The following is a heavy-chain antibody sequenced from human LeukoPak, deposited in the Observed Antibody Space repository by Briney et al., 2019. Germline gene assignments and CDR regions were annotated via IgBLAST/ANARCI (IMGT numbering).Heavy chain of an antibody. J-gene: IGHJ4*02. D-gene: IGHD5-18*01. CDR2: IYYIGST. CDR3: ARDLGYSYGPGY. V-gene: IGHV4-59*01. Sequence: PSETLSLTCTVSGGAISSYYWSWIRQPPGKGLEWIGYIYYIGSTNYNPSLKSRVTISIDTSKNQFSLRLSSVTAADTAVYYCARDLGYSYGPGYWGQGTLVTVSS. CDR1: GGAISSYY.